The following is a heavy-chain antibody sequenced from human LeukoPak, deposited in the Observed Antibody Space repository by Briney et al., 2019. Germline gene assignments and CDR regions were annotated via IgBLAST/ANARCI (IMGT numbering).Heavy chain of an antibody. CDR1: RFTFSDHY. D-gene: IGHD6-19*01. CDR3: AREGAVAGNNYFDY. J-gene: IGHJ4*02. V-gene: IGHV3-72*01. Sequence: PGGSLRLSCAASRFTFSDHYMDWVRQAPGKGLEWVGRIRNKANSYTTEYAASVKGRFTISRDDSKNSLYLQMNSLKTEDTAVYYCAREGAVAGNNYFDYWGQGTLVTVSS. CDR2: IRNKANSYTT.